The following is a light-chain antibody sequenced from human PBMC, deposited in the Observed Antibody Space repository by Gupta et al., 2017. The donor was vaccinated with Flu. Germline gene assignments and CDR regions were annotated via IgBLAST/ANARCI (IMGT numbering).Light chain of an antibody. CDR1: SSDVGGYNY. J-gene: IGLJ2*01. V-gene: IGLV2-14*01. CDR2: EVS. CDR3: SAYTSISVV. Sequence: QSALSPPASASGLPRQSITISCTGTSSDVGGYNYVSWYQQHPGKAPKLMIYEVSNRPAGVSNRFSGSKSGNTAALXIXGLQAEXEADYDCSAYTSISVVFGGGTKLTVL.